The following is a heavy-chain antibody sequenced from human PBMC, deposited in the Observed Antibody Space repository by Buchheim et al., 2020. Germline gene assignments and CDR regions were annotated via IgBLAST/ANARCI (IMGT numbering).Heavy chain of an antibody. Sequence: VQLVESGGGVVQPGRSLRLSCAASGFTFSSYGMHWVRQAPGKGLEWVSAISGSGGSTYYADSVKGRFTISRDNSKNTLYLQMNSLRAEDTAVYYCAKEGPNSSSWYFEPGGGMDVWGQGTT. CDR2: ISGSGGST. J-gene: IGHJ6*02. CDR3: AKEGPNSSSWYFEPGGGMDV. CDR1: GFTFSSYG. D-gene: IGHD6-13*01. V-gene: IGHV3-23*04.